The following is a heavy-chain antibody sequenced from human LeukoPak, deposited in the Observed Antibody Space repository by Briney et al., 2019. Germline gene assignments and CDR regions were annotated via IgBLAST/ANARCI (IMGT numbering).Heavy chain of an antibody. CDR2: IYTSGST. D-gene: IGHD6-13*01. Sequence: PSETLSLTCTVSGGSISSYYWSWIRQPAGKGLEWIGRIYTSGSTNYNPSLKSRVTISVDKSKNQFSLKLSSVTAADTAVYYCARDSGSSWYEDYYYYYYMDVWGKGTTVTVSS. V-gene: IGHV4-4*07. CDR3: ARDSGSSWYEDYYYYYYMDV. J-gene: IGHJ6*03. CDR1: GGSISSYY.